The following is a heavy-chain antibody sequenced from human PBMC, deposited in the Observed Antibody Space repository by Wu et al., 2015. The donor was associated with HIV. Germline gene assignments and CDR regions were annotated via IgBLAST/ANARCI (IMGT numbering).Heavy chain of an antibody. CDR1: GYTFTSYG. CDR2: MNPNSGDT. D-gene: IGHD3-22*01. V-gene: IGHV1-8*02. J-gene: IGHJ5*02. CDR3: AREFHYDTSGYYYRIHNWFDP. Sequence: QVQLVQSGAEVKKPGASVKVSCKASGYTFTSYGINWVRQATGQGLEWMGWMNPNSGDTDYAQKFQGRVTMTRDTAISTAYMELSSLRSEDTAVYYCAREFHYDTSGYYYRIHNWFDPWGQGTLVTVSS.